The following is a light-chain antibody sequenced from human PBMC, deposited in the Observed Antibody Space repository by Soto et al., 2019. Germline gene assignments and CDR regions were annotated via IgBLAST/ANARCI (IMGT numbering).Light chain of an antibody. V-gene: IGLV2-14*03. CDR3: SSYTSRSTLGV. CDR2: DVS. CDR1: NRDIGGYNY. Sequence: QSVLTQPASVSGSPGQSITISCTGTNRDIGGYNYVSWYQQHPGKAPKLMIYDVSNRPSGVSYRFSGSKSGNTASLTISGLQAEDEADYYCSSYTSRSTLGVFGGATKLTVL. J-gene: IGLJ2*01.